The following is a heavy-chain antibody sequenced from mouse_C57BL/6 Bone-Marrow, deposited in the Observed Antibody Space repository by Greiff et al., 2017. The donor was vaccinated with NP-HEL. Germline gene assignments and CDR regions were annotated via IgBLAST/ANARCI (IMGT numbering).Heavy chain of an antibody. CDR3: ARGYDYDGGNYAMDY. CDR2: FHPYNDDT. D-gene: IGHD2-4*01. J-gene: IGHJ4*01. V-gene: IGHV1-47*01. CDR1: GYTFTTYP. Sequence: VKLMESGAELVKPGASVKMSCKASGYTFTTYPIEWMKQNHGKSLEWIGNFHPYNDDTKYNEKFKGKATLTVEKSSSTVYLELSRLTSDDSAVYYCARGYDYDGGNYAMDYWGQGTSVTVSS.